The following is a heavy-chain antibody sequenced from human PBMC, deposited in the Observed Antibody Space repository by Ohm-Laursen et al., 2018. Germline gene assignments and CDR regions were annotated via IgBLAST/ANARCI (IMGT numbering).Heavy chain of an antibody. CDR3: ARDGGVVPAAVDAFDI. J-gene: IGHJ3*02. V-gene: IGHV4-59*01. CDR1: GGSISSYY. CDR2: IYYSGNT. D-gene: IGHD2-2*01. Sequence: GTLSLTCTVSGGSISSYYWNWIRQSPGKGLEWIGFIYYSGNTRYNPSLKSRVTMSEDTSKNQFSLKLTSVTAADTAVYYCARDGGVVPAAVDAFDIWGQGTMVTVSS.